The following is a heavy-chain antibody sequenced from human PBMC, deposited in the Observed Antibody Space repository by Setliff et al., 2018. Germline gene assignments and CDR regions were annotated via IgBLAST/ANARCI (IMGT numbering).Heavy chain of an antibody. V-gene: IGHV3-7*01. J-gene: IGHJ3*02. CDR2: IKQDGSEK. Sequence: GSLRLSCAASGFTFSSYWMSWVRQAPGKGLEWVANIKQDGSEKYYVDSVKGRFTISRDNAKNSLYLQMNSLRAEDTAVYYCARGGSRAPHAFDIWGQGTMVTVSS. CDR1: GFTFSSYW. D-gene: IGHD3-10*01. CDR3: ARGGSRAPHAFDI.